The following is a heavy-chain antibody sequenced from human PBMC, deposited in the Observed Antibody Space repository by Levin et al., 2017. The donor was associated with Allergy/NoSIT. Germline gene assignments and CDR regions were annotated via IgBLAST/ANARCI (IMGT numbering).Heavy chain of an antibody. CDR3: ARDKVDSSGFDAFDI. CDR1: GFTFSSYG. CDR2: IWYDGSNK. Sequence: GGSLRLSCAASGFTFSSYGMHWVRQAPGKGLEWVAVIWYDGSNKYYADSVKGRFTISRDNSKNTLYLQMNSLRAEDTAVYYCARDKVDSSGFDAFDIWGQGTMVTVSS. D-gene: IGHD6-19*01. J-gene: IGHJ3*02. V-gene: IGHV3-33*01.